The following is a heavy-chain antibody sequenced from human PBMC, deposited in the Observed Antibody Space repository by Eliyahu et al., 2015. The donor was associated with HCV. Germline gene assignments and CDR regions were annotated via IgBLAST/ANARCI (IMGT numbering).Heavy chain of an antibody. Sequence: QVQLVQSGAEVKKPGASVKVSCRTSGGTFGSSDINWVRRAPGQGLEWMGWMNAHSGDSGKVYEFQDRVTMTTDTSVTTAFLELNSLTSDDTAVYYCARGLFHYTMYVWGQGTPVTVSS. CDR2: MNAHSGDS. CDR3: ARGLFHYTMYV. CDR1: GGTFGSSD. J-gene: IGHJ6*02. V-gene: IGHV1-8*02. D-gene: IGHD4-11*01.